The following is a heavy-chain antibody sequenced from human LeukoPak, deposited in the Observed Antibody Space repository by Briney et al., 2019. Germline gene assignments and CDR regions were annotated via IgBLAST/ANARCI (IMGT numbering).Heavy chain of an antibody. D-gene: IGHD3-9*01. CDR1: GGSISSYY. CDR2: IYTSGST. V-gene: IGHV4-4*07. J-gene: IGHJ6*03. CDR3: ARVAYDILTGYPTNVYYYYMDV. Sequence: PSETLSLTCTVSGGSISSYYWSWIRQPAGKGLEWIGRIYTSGSTNYNPSLKSRVTMSVDTSKNQFSLKLSSVTAADTAVYYCARVAYDILTGYPTNVYYYYMDVWGKGTTVTVSS.